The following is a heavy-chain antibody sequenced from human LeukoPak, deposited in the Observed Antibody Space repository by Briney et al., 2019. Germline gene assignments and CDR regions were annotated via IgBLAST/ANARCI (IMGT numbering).Heavy chain of an antibody. CDR2: ISSSSSYI. J-gene: IGHJ4*02. Sequence: GGSLRLSCAASGFTFSSYSMNWVRQAPGKGLEWVSSISSSSSYIYYADSVKGRFTISRDNAKNSLYLQMNSLRAEDTAVYYCARVAAAGILGGDYWGQGTLVTVSS. CDR3: ARVAAAGILGGDY. V-gene: IGHV3-21*01. D-gene: IGHD6-13*01. CDR1: GFTFSSYS.